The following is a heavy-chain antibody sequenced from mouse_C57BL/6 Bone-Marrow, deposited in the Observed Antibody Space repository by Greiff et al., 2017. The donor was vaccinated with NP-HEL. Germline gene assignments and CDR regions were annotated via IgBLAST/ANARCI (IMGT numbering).Heavy chain of an antibody. V-gene: IGHV8-12*01. CDR2: IYWDADK. CDR3: ARPHYYGSSYGWYFDV. J-gene: IGHJ1*03. CDR1: GFSLSTSGMG. D-gene: IGHD1-1*01. Sequence: QVTLKVCGPGILQSSQTLSLTCSFSGFSLSTSGMGVSWLRQPSGQGLEWLAHIYWDADKRFNPSLKSRLTISKATSRNQVFLKITSVNTADTATYYCARPHYYGSSYGWYFDVWGTGTTVTVSS.